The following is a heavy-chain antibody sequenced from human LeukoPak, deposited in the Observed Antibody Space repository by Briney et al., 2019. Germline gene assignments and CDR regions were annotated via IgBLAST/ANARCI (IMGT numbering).Heavy chain of an antibody. CDR3: ARDADGLGPTSDY. J-gene: IGHJ4*02. D-gene: IGHD1-26*01. CDR2: ITSDGSTT. V-gene: IGHV3-74*01. Sequence: PGGSLRLSCAASGFAFSTYWMHWFRQAPGKGLVWVSRITSDGSTTTYADSVKGRFTISRDNAKNTLFLQMNSLRAEDTAVYFCARDADGLGPTSDYRGQGTLVTVSS. CDR1: GFAFSTYW.